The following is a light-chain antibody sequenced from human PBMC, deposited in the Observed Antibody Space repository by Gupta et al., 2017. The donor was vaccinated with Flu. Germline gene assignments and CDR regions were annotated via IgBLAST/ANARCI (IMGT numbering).Light chain of an antibody. V-gene: IGLV2-14*01. Sequence: QSALTQPASVSGPPGQSTTISCTGTSSDVGGYNNVSWYQQHPGKAPKLMIYEVSNRPSGVSNRVSGSKSGNTASLTISGLQAEAEADYYCSSYTSSSTVVFGGGTKLTVL. J-gene: IGLJ2*01. CDR2: EVS. CDR1: SSDVGGYNN. CDR3: SSYTSSSTVV.